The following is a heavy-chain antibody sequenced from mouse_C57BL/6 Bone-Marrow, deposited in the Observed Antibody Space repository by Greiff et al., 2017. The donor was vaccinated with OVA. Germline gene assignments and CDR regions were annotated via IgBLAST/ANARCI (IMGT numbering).Heavy chain of an antibody. CDR2: IYPRSGNT. CDR1: GYTFTSYG. J-gene: IGHJ4*01. V-gene: IGHV1-81*01. CDR3: ALNLPYAMDY. Sequence: QVQLQQSGAELARPGASVKLSCKASGYTFTSYGISWVKQRTGQGLEWIGEIYPRSGNTYYNEKFKGKATLTADKSSSTAYMELRSLTSEDSAVYFCALNLPYAMDYWGQGTSVTVSS.